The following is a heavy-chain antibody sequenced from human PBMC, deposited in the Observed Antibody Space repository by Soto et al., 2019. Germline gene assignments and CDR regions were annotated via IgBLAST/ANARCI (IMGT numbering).Heavy chain of an antibody. CDR1: GGSISSGAYY. CDR3: ARDVNRGYDWFDP. J-gene: IGHJ5*02. V-gene: IGHV4-31*03. Sequence: QVQLQESGPGLVKPSQTLSLTCTVSGGSISSGAYYWTWIRQHPGKGLEWIGYIFYSGNTYYNPSLNSRVTISIDTSKNQFSLKLTSVTAADTAVYYCARDVNRGYDWFDPWGQGTLVTVSS. CDR2: IFYSGNT. D-gene: IGHD5-12*01.